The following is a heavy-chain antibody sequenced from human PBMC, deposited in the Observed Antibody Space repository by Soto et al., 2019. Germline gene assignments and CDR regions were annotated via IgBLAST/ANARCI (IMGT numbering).Heavy chain of an antibody. CDR2: TSNSGST. V-gene: IGHV4-31*03. D-gene: IGHD2-2*01. Sequence: QVQLQESGPGLVKPSQTLSLTCTVSGGSITSSGYYWSWIRQHPGEGLEWIGFTSNSGSTSYNPSXKXRVTISVDTSSILFSLNLKSVTAADTAVYYCARGGGSTKVDYWGQGTLVTVSP. CDR1: GGSITSSGYY. J-gene: IGHJ4*02. CDR3: ARGGGSTKVDY.